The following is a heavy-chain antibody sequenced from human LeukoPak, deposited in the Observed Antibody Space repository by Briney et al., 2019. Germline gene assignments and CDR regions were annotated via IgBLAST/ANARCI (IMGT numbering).Heavy chain of an antibody. Sequence: GGSLRLSCAASGFTFRSSEMNWVRQPPGKGLEWVSAISRSGDSTYYADSVKGRFTISRDNSKNTLYLQMNSLRAEDTAVYYCANLGSYWGQGTLVTVSS. V-gene: IGHV3-23*01. D-gene: IGHD6-19*01. J-gene: IGHJ4*02. CDR1: GFTFRSSE. CDR2: ISRSGDST. CDR3: ANLGSY.